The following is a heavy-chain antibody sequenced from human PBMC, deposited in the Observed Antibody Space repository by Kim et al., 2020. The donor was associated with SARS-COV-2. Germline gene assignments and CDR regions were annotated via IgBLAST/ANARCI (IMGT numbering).Heavy chain of an antibody. J-gene: IGHJ4*02. CDR2: ISSSGSTI. CDR3: ARELYYGDYGLDY. CDR1: GFTFSSYE. D-gene: IGHD4-17*01. V-gene: IGHV3-48*03. Sequence: GGSLRLSCAASGFTFSSYEMNWVRQAPGKGLEWVSYISSSGSTIYYADSVKGRFTISRDNAKNSLYLQMNSLRAEDTAVYYCARELYYGDYGLDYWGQGTLVTVSS.